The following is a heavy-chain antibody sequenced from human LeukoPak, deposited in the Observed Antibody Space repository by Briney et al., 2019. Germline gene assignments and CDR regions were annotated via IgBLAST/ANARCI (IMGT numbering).Heavy chain of an antibody. J-gene: IGHJ6*03. V-gene: IGHV4-39*07. CDR1: GGSISSSGYY. D-gene: IGHD3-3*01. Sequence: SETLSLTCTVSGGSISSSGYYWGWIRQPPGKGLEWIGSIYYSGSTYYNPSLKSRVTISVDTSKNQFSLKLSSVTAADTAVYYCARVLTRTIFGVVITHYYYYYYMDVWGKGTTVTVSS. CDR3: ARVLTRTIFGVVITHYYYYYYMDV. CDR2: IYYSGST.